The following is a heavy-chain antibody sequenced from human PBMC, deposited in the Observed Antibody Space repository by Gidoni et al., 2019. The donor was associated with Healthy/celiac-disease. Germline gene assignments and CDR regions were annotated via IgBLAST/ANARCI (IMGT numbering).Heavy chain of an antibody. D-gene: IGHD4-4*01. CDR2: ISWNSGSI. CDR3: AKDLYYDYSNYVGDY. CDR1: GFTFDDYA. J-gene: IGHJ4*02. Sequence: EVQLVESGGGLVQPGRSLRLSCAASGFTFDDYAMHWVRQAPGKGLEWVSGISWNSGSIGYADSVKGRFTISRDNAKNSLYLQMNSLRAEDTALYYCAKDLYYDYSNYVGDYWGQGTLVTVSS. V-gene: IGHV3-9*01.